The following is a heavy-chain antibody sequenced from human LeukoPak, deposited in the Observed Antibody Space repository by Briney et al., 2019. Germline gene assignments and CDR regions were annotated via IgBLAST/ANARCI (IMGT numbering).Heavy chain of an antibody. CDR2: IWYDGGNK. CDR1: GFTFSSYG. Sequence: PGGSLRLSCAASGFTFSSYGMHWVRQAPGKGLEWVAVIWYDGGNKYYADSVKGRFTISRDNSKNTLYLQMNSLRAEDTAVYYCARDDSDYDYTIDYWGQGTLVTVSS. J-gene: IGHJ4*02. D-gene: IGHD5-12*01. V-gene: IGHV3-33*01. CDR3: ARDDSDYDYTIDY.